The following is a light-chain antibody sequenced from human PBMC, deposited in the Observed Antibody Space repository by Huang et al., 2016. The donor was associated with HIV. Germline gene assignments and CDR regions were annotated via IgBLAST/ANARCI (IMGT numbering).Light chain of an antibody. J-gene: IGKJ1*01. V-gene: IGKV3-15*01. CDR2: EAS. CDR1: QSVSTR. Sequence: EIVMTQSPATLSMSPGERATLSCRASQSVSTRLAWYQHKPGQAPRLLISEASTRATGVPARFSGSGSGTEFTLTISGLQSEDFAVYYCQKYNNWPWAFGQETKVEIK. CDR3: QKYNNWPWA.